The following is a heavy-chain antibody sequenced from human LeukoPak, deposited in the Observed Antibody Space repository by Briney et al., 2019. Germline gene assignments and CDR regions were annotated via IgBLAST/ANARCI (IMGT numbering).Heavy chain of an antibody. J-gene: IGHJ4*02. V-gene: IGHV3-11*05. CDR2: IPNTSSYT. CDR3: GRAASTAAGTPTLAIDY. D-gene: IGHD6-13*01. Sequence: GGSLRLSCLASGFTFSDYYMSWIRQAPGKGLEWVSYIPNTSSYTTYADSVKGRFTISRDNAKDSLYLQMNSLRAEDTAVYYCGRAASTAAGTPTLAIDYWGQGTLVTVSS. CDR1: GFTFSDYY.